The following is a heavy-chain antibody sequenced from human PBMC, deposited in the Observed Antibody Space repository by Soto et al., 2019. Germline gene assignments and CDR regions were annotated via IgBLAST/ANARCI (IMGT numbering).Heavy chain of an antibody. J-gene: IGHJ4*02. CDR1: GGSISSYY. V-gene: IGHV4-59*01. D-gene: IGHD2-2*01. CDR2: IYYSGST. Sequence: SETLSLTCTVSGGSISSYYWSWIRQPPGKGLEWIGYIYYSGSTNYNPSLKSRVTISVDTSKNQFSLKLSSVTAADTAVYYCARGEDIVLVPAAHFDYWGQGTLVT. CDR3: ARGEDIVLVPAAHFDY.